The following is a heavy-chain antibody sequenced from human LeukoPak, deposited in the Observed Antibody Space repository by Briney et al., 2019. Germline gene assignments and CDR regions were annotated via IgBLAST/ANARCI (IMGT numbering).Heavy chain of an antibody. D-gene: IGHD3-10*01. CDR1: GYTFTSYD. Sequence: ASVKASCKASGYTFTSYDINWVRQATGQGLEWMGWMNPNSGNTGYAQKFQGRVTMTRNTSISTAYMELSSLRSEDTAVYYCARQPMVRGVIRYYYYYYMDVWGKGTTVTISS. CDR2: MNPNSGNT. J-gene: IGHJ6*03. CDR3: ARQPMVRGVIRYYYYYYMDV. V-gene: IGHV1-8*01.